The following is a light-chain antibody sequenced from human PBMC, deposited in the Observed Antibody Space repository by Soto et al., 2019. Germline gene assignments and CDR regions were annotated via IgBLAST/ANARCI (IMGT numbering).Light chain of an antibody. Sequence: QSALTQPASVSGSPGQSITISCTGTSSDVGGYNYVSWYQHHPDKAPKLIIYEVSNRPSGVSNRFSGSKSRNTASLTISGLQAEDEADYYCSSYTSSSTPYVFGAGTKLTVL. CDR1: SSDVGGYNY. V-gene: IGLV2-14*01. CDR3: SSYTSSSTPYV. J-gene: IGLJ1*01. CDR2: EVS.